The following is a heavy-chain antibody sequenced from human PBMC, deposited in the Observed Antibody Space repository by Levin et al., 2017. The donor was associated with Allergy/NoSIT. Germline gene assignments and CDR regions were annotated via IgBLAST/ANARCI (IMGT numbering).Heavy chain of an antibody. CDR3: ARDLVRGPVDY. D-gene: IGHD3-10*01. J-gene: IGHJ4*02. CDR2: ISYDGSNK. Sequence: GGSLRLSCAASGFTFSSYAMHWVRQAPGKGLEWVAVISYDGSNKYNPALVKGRSTISSANSKNTLYLQMNSLRAEDTAVYYCARDLVRGPVDYWGQGTLVTVS. V-gene: IGHV3-30-3*01. CDR1: GFTFSSYA.